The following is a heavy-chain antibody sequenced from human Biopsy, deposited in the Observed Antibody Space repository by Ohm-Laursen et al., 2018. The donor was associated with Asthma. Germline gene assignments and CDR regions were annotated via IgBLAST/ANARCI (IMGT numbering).Heavy chain of an antibody. V-gene: IGHV3-30*03. Sequence: RSLRLSCTASGFTFSNYGMHWVRQVAGKGLEWMAVVTYDGYSQYYAESVKGRFTISRDNSRNILILQMNSVRTDDTAVYFWARERAGVMGSDNGMDVWGPRTTVGVSS. CDR3: ARERAGVMGSDNGMDV. CDR1: GFTFSNYG. D-gene: IGHD6-13*01. CDR2: VTYDGYSQ. J-gene: IGHJ6*02.